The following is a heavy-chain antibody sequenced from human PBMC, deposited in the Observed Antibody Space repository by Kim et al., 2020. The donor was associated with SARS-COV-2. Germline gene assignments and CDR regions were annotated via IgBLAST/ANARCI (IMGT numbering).Heavy chain of an antibody. Sequence: GGSLRLSCKASGFTFGDYAMSWFRLAPGKGLDWVGFIRTKTYGGTTEYAASVKGRFTISRDDSKSIAYLQMNSLRTEDTAVYYCTRTPDCSGTSCQDHWGQGTLVTVSS. CDR3: TRTPDCSGTSCQDH. V-gene: IGHV3-49*03. J-gene: IGHJ4*02. D-gene: IGHD2-15*01. CDR1: GFTFGDYA. CDR2: IRTKTYGGTT.